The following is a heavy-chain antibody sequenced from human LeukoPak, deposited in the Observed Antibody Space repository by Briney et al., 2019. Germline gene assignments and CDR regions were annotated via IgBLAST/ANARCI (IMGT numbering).Heavy chain of an antibody. CDR2: IIPIFGTA. Sequence: SVKVSCKASGGTFSSYAISWVRQAPGQGLEWMGGIIPIFGTANSAQKFQGRVTITADKSTSTAYMKMSSLKTEDTAVYYWARDRGGSIAAAVTFDYWGQGTLVTVSS. V-gene: IGHV1-69*06. J-gene: IGHJ4*02. D-gene: IGHD6-13*01. CDR1: GGTFSSYA. CDR3: ARDRGGSIAAAVTFDY.